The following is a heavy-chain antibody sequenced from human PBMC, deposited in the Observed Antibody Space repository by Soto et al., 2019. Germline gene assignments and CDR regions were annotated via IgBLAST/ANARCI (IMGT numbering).Heavy chain of an antibody. J-gene: IGHJ4*02. Sequence: QVQLVESGGGVVQPGRSLRLSCAASGFTFSSYGMHWVRQAPGKGLEWVAVIWHDGSNKYYADSVKGRFTISRDNSKNTLYLQMNSLRAEDTAVYYCARSGRYYDSRSYFDYWVQGTLVTVSS. CDR1: GFTFSSYG. D-gene: IGHD3-22*01. CDR3: ARSGRYYDSRSYFDY. V-gene: IGHV3-33*01. CDR2: IWHDGSNK.